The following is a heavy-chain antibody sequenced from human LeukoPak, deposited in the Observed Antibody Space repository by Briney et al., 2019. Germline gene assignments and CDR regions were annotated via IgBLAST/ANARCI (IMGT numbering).Heavy chain of an antibody. J-gene: IGHJ1*01. Sequence: SVKVSCKASGGTFSSFALNWVRQAPGQGLEWMGGIIPTFGTATSAQKFQGRVTITADGSTSTAYMELSSLRSEDTAVYYCARWTHGSGAGFFLYWGQGTLVTVSS. CDR3: ARWTHGSGAGFFLY. CDR2: IIPTFGTA. V-gene: IGHV1-69*13. D-gene: IGHD3-10*01. CDR1: GGTFSSFA.